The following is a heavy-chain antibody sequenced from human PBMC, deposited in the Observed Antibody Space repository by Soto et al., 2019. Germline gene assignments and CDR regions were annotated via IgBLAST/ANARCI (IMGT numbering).Heavy chain of an antibody. J-gene: IGHJ4*02. CDR2: ISTYNGNT. CDR1: GYTFINYG. CDR3: GRVSGSGYYSWGY. Sequence: QVQLVQSGAEVKKPGASVKVSCKASGYTFINYGISWVRQAPGQGVERMGWISTYNGNTNYAQKLHGRVTMTTDTSTSTAYMEVRSLGSDDPAVYYCGRVSGSGYYSWGYWGQGTLVTVSS. V-gene: IGHV1-18*01. D-gene: IGHD5-12*01.